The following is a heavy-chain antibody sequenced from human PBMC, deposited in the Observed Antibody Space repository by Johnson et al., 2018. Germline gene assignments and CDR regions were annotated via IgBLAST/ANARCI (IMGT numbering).Heavy chain of an antibody. D-gene: IGHD6-13*01. Sequence: QVQLVQSGAEVKKPGASVKVSCKSSEYTFTSYDINWVRQATGQGLEWMGWMNPKSGNTFYAQKFRGRVSMTRDTSLSTVYMELSSLRSDDTAVYYCARAGWQHLVHNAFDIWGQGTMVTVSS. CDR3: ARAGWQHLVHNAFDI. V-gene: IGHV1-8*01. CDR1: EYTFTSYD. CDR2: MNPKSGNT. J-gene: IGHJ3*02.